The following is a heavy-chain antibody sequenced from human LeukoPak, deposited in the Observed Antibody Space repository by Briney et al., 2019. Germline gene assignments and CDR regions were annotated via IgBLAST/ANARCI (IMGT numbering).Heavy chain of an antibody. Sequence: GGPLRLSCAASGFTFSSYAMTWVRQAPGKGLEWVSAIDDSGGSTYYADSVKGRFTISRDNSKNTLYLQMDSLRAEDTAVYYCAKRLRSQSFDYWGQGTLVTVSS. CDR1: GFTFSSYA. V-gene: IGHV3-23*01. CDR2: IDDSGGST. D-gene: IGHD5-12*01. J-gene: IGHJ4*02. CDR3: AKRLRSQSFDY.